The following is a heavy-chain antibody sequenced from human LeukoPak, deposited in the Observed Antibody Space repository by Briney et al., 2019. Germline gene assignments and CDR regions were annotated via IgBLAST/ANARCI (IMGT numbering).Heavy chain of an antibody. CDR2: IYPGDSDT. Sequence: GESLKISCKGSGYSFTSYWIGWVRQMPGKGLEWMGIIYPGDSDTRYSPSFQGQVTISADKSISTAYLQWSSLKASDTAMYYCARHFFRRDGYNEPHYYYYYGMDVWGQGTTVTVSS. J-gene: IGHJ6*02. D-gene: IGHD5-24*01. CDR3: ARHFFRRDGYNEPHYYYYYGMDV. CDR1: GYSFTSYW. V-gene: IGHV5-51*01.